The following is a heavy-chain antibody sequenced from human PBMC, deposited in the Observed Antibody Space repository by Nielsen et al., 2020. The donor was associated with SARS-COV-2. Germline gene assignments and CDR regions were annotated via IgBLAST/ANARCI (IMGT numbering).Heavy chain of an antibody. CDR1: GYTFTSYY. J-gene: IGHJ5*02. CDR3: ARASFYGSGSYHWFDP. CDR2: IIPIFGTA. V-gene: IGHV1-69*13. Sequence: SVKVSCKASGYTFTSYYISWRRQAPGQGLEWMGGIIPIFGTANYAQKFQGRVTITADESTSTAYMELSSLRSEDTAVYYCARASFYGSGSYHWFDPWGQGTLVTVSS. D-gene: IGHD3-10*01.